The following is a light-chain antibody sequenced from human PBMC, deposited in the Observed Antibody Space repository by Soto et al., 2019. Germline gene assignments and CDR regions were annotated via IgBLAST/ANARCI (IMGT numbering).Light chain of an antibody. J-gene: IGKJ4*01. Sequence: DIQMNHSPSTLPAAVGDRVTITCRSSQAINTYLNWYPQKPGAAPKIPINAAVGLQTGVPSRFSGSGSGTHFTRTIRCLQPEDYGTYYCQKSSVETGLNFGGGTKVDI. CDR2: AAV. V-gene: IGKV1-39*01. CDR3: QKSSVETGLN. CDR1: QAINTY.